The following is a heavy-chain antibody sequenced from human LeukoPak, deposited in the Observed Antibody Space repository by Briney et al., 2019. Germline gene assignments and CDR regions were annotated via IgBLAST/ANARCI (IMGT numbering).Heavy chain of an antibody. CDR2: IWSDGSDK. Sequence: GGSLRLSCAASGFTFSTYGMHWVRQAPGKGLEWVAVIWSDGSDKYYADSMEGRLTIYRDNSKNTVSLQMNSLRAEDTAVYYCARRGSKIYSFDIWGQGTLVTVSS. J-gene: IGHJ3*02. V-gene: IGHV3-33*01. CDR3: ARRGSKIYSFDI. CDR1: GFTFSTYG. D-gene: IGHD3-16*01.